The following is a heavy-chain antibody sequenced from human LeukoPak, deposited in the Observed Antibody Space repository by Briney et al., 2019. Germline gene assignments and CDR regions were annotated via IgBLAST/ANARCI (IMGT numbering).Heavy chain of an antibody. D-gene: IGHD3-3*01. V-gene: IGHV1-8*01. Sequence: GASVKVSCKASGYTFTSYDINWVRQATGQGLEWMGWMNPNSGNTGYAQKFQGRVTMTRNTSISTAYMELSSLRSEDTAVYYCARARRTLRFLEWFRKWDAFDIWGQGTMVTVSS. CDR3: ARARRTLRFLEWFRKWDAFDI. CDR1: GYTFTSYD. J-gene: IGHJ3*02. CDR2: MNPNSGNT.